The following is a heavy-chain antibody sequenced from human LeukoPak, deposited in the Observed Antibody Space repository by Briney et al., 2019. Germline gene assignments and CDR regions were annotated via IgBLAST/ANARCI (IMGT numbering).Heavy chain of an antibody. D-gene: IGHD2-21*01. J-gene: IGHJ6*02. Sequence: SETLSLTCTVSGGSISSGDYYWSWIRQPPGKGLEWIGYIYYSGSTNYNPSLKSRVTISVDTSKNQFSLKLSSVTAADTAVYYCARDYQLGGESGMDVWGQGTTVTVSS. V-gene: IGHV4-61*08. CDR1: GGSISSGDYY. CDR2: IYYSGST. CDR3: ARDYQLGGESGMDV.